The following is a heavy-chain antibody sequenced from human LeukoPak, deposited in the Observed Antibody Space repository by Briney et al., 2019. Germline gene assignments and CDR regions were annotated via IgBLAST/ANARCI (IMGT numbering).Heavy chain of an antibody. CDR1: GESFSAYS. CDR2: INHSGST. J-gene: IGHJ5*02. V-gene: IGHV4-34*01. Sequence: SETLSLTCAVYGESFSAYSWSWIRQPPGKGLEWIGDINHSGSTNYNPSLKSRVTISLDTSKNQFSLRLSSVAAADTAVYYCARGEEGGYTYGYWFDPWGQGTLVTVSS. CDR3: ARGEEGGYTYGYWFDP. D-gene: IGHD5-18*01.